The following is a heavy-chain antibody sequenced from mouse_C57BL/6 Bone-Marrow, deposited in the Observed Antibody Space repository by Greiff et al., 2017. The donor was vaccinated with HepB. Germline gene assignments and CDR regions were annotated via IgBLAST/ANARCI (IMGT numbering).Heavy chain of an antibody. CDR3: ARITTVVATNDY. V-gene: IGHV1-55*01. D-gene: IGHD1-1*01. CDR1: GYTFTSYW. J-gene: IGHJ2*01. Sequence: QVQLQQPGAELVKPGASVKMSCKASGYTFTSYWLTWVKQRPGQGLEWIGDIYPGSGSTNYNEKFKSKATLTVDKSSSTAYMQLSRLTSEDSAVYYCARITTVVATNDYWGQGTTLTVSS. CDR2: IYPGSGST.